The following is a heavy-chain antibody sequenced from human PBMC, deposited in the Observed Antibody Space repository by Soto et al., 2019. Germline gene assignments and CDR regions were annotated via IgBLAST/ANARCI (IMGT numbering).Heavy chain of an antibody. CDR3: ARGGSSGDFFDY. D-gene: IGHD4-17*01. J-gene: IGHJ4*02. V-gene: IGHV4-59*01. Sequence: PSETLSLTCTFSGGSMSSNYWTWIRQSPGKGLEWIGYIYYTGSTKYNPSLKSRVTISLDTSKNQFSLRLTSVTSADTAVYYCARGGSSGDFFDYWGQGAQVIVS. CDR2: IYYTGST. CDR1: GGSMSSNY.